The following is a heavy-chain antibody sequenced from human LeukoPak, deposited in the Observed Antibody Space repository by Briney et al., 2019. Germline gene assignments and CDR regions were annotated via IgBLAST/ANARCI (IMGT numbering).Heavy chain of an antibody. D-gene: IGHD4-17*01. V-gene: IGHV4-59*08. CDR3: ARHDDGDYGFDY. CDR1: GGSFSGYY. CDR2: IYYSGST. J-gene: IGHJ4*02. Sequence: SETLSLTCAVYGGSFSGYYWSWIRQPPGKGLEWIGYIYYSGSTNYNPSLKSRVTISVDTSKNQFSLKLSSVTAADTAVYYCARHDDGDYGFDYWGQGTLVTVSS.